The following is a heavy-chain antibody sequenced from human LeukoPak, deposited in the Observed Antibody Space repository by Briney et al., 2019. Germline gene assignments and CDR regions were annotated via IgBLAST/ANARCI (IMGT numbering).Heavy chain of an antibody. V-gene: IGHV1-69*05. Sequence: GASVKVYCKASGYTFTSYGISWVRQAPGQGLEWMGRNIPIFCTANYAQKFQSRVTIITDESTSTAYMELSSLRSEDTAVYYCARELFRVSVAGTLGAFDIWGQGTMVTVSS. J-gene: IGHJ3*02. CDR1: GYTFTSYG. CDR2: NIPIFCTA. D-gene: IGHD6-19*01. CDR3: ARELFRVSVAGTLGAFDI.